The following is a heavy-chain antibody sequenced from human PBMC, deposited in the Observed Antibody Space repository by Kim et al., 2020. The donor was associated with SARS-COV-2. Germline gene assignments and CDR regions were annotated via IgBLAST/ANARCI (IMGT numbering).Heavy chain of an antibody. J-gene: IGHJ4*02. Sequence: SETLSLTCTVSGGSISSGGYYWSWIRQHPGQGLEWIGYIYYSGSTYYNPSLKSRVTISVDTSKNQFSLKLSSVTAADTAVYYCARDPGPGAFDYWGQGTLVTVSS. V-gene: IGHV4-31*03. CDR2: IYYSGST. D-gene: IGHD3-10*01. CDR1: GGSISSGGYY. CDR3: ARDPGPGAFDY.